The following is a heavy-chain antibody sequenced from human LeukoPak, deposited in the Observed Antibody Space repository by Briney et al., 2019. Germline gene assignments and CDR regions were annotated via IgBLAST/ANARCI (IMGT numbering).Heavy chain of an antibody. CDR3: ARIINDYIWGSYRTYYFDY. CDR1: GYTFTDYY. J-gene: IGHJ4*02. V-gene: IGHV1-2*02. D-gene: IGHD3-16*02. Sequence: ASVTVSCTASGYTFTDYYMHWGRQAPGQGLEWMGWINPNNGGTNYAQRFQGRVTMTRDTSISTAYMELSRLRSDDTAVYYCARIINDYIWGSYRTYYFDYWGQGTLVTVSS. CDR2: INPNNGGT.